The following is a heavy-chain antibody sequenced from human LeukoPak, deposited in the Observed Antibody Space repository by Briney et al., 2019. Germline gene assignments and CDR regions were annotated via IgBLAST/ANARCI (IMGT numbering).Heavy chain of an antibody. V-gene: IGHV4-34*01. J-gene: IGHJ4*02. CDR3: ARAMSRIRKVFDY. CDR1: GGSFSGYY. Sequence: PTETLSLTCAVYGGSFSGYYCGWNRQPPGKGLELVGEINHSGSTNYNPSLKSRVTISVDTSKNQFSLKLSSVTAADTAVYYCARAMSRIRKVFDYWGQGTLVTVSS. D-gene: IGHD2/OR15-2a*01. CDR2: INHSGST.